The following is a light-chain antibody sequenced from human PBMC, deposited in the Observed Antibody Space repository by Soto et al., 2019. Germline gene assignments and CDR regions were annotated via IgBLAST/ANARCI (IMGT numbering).Light chain of an antibody. CDR3: SSYATSSTPLYV. J-gene: IGLJ1*01. CDR2: DVS. CDR1: SSDVGGYNY. V-gene: IGLV2-14*01. Sequence: QSVLTHPASVSGSPGQSITISCTGTSSDVGGYNYVSWYQQHPGKAPKLMIYDVSNRPSGVSNRFSGSKSGNTGSLTISGLQAEDEADYYCSSYATSSTPLYVFGTGTKVTVL.